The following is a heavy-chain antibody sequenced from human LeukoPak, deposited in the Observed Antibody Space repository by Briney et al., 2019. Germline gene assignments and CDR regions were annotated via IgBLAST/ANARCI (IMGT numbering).Heavy chain of an antibody. D-gene: IGHD1-26*01. CDR1: GFTFDEYG. CDR3: ARDSFSGSSLDY. J-gene: IGHJ4*02. V-gene: IGHV3-20*04. CDR2: INWDGGST. Sequence: GGSLRLSCAASGFTFDEYGMSWVRQAPGKGLEWVSSINWDGGSTAYADSVQGRFTISRDNAKNSLHLQIRSLRAEDTALYYCARDSFSGSSLDYWGRGTLVTVSS.